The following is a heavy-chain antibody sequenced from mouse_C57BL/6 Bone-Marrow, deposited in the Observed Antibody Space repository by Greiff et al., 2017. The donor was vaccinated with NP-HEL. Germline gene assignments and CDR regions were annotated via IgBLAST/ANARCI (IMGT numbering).Heavy chain of an antibody. V-gene: IGHV1-74*01. Sequence: VQLQQPGAELVKPGASVKVSCKASGYTFTSYWMHWVKQRPGQGLEWIGRIHPSDSDTNYNQKFKGKATLTVDKSSSTAYMQLSSLTSEDSAVYYCAIGGIITTVVANYYAMDYWGQGTSVTVSS. CDR1: GYTFTSYW. CDR2: IHPSDSDT. CDR3: AIGGIITTVVANYYAMDY. J-gene: IGHJ4*01. D-gene: IGHD1-1*01.